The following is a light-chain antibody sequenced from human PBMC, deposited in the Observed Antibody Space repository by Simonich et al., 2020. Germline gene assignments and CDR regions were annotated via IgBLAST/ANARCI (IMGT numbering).Light chain of an antibody. Sequence: DIVMTQSPDSLAVSLGERATINCKSSQSVLYNSNNKNNLAWYQKKPGQPPKLLIYWASTRESGVPDRFSCSGSGTDFTLTISSLQAEDVAVYYCQQYYSTPWTFGQGTKVEIK. V-gene: IGKV4-1*01. CDR2: WAS. CDR3: QQYYSTPWT. CDR1: QSVLYNSNNKNN. J-gene: IGKJ1*01.